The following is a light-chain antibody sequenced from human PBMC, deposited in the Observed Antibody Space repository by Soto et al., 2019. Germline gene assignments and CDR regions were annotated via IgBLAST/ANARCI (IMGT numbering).Light chain of an antibody. CDR3: HQYNSWPRGT. J-gene: IGKJ3*01. CDR1: QSVNLN. Sequence: EIMMTQSPGTLSVSPGEGATLSCTASQSVNLNLAWYQQKPGPPPRLLRYGASPSPTGIPVRFRGSGSGTEFTLTISSLQSEDSAVYYCHQYNSWPRGTFGPGTKVEIK. V-gene: IGKV3-15*01. CDR2: GAS.